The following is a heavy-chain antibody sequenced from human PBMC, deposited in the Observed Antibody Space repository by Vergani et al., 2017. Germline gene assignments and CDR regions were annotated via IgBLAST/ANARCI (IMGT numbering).Heavy chain of an antibody. D-gene: IGHD6-25*01. CDR2: VGFDGSDT. CDR3: ARDRAGTIDFDY. Sequence: EVQLVESGGGLVQPGGSLRLSCAASGFPLSNAWIHWVRQGPGKGLEWVSRVGFDGSDTVYADSVKGRFTLSKDSAMNTVHLQMTNVRAEDPAVYFCARDRAGTIDFDYWGPGILVTVSS. J-gene: IGHJ4*01. V-gene: IGHV3-74*01. CDR1: GFPLSNAW.